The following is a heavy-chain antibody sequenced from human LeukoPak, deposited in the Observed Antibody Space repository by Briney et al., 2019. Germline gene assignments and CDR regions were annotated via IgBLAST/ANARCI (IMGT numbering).Heavy chain of an antibody. V-gene: IGHV3-53*01. D-gene: IGHD4-11*01. J-gene: IGHJ3*02. CDR1: GFTVSSNY. Sequence: GGSLRLSCAASGFTVSSNYMSWVRQAPGKGLEWVSVIYSGGSTYYADSVKGRFTISRDNSKNTLYLQMNSLRAEDTAVYYCARAGYSNPSAFDIWGQGTMVTVSS. CDR2: IYSGGST. CDR3: ARAGYSNPSAFDI.